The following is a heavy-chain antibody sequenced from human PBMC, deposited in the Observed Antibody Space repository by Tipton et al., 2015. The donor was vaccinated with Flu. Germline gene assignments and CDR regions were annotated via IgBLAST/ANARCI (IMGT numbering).Heavy chain of an antibody. D-gene: IGHD3-16*01. V-gene: IGHV3-48*03. CDR3: ARVWGYSYYFDC. CDR2: ITTSGNTI. Sequence: SLRLSCAASGFTFSSYEMNWVRQAPGKGLEWVSYITTSGNTIYYADSVKGRFTISRDNAKNSLYLQMNSLRAEDTGVYYCARVWGYSYYFDCWGQGTLVTVSS. J-gene: IGHJ4*02. CDR1: GFTFSSYE.